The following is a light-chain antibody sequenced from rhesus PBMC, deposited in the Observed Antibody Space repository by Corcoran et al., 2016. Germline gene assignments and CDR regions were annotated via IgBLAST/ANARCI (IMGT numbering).Light chain of an antibody. V-gene: IGKV1-22*01. Sequence: DIQMTQSPSSLSASVGDTVTITCRVSQGISRWLAWYQQKPGKAPKLLIYKASSLQSGVPSRFSCSGSGTDFTLTISSLQSEDFATYYCQQYSSRPLTFGGGAKVELK. CDR3: QQYSSRPLT. CDR2: KAS. CDR1: QGISRW. J-gene: IGKJ4*01.